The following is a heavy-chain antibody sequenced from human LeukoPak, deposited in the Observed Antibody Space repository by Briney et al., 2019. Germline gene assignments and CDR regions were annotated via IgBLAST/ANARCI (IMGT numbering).Heavy chain of an antibody. Sequence: ASVKVSCKASGYTFIRYGITWVRQAPGQGLEWMGWISAYNGNTDYAQKLQGRVTMTTDTSTSTAYVELRSLRSDDTAVYYCARVGETITTTPGRHYYYYTDVWGKGTTVTVSS. D-gene: IGHD4-11*01. CDR1: GYTFIRYG. CDR3: ARVGETITTTPGRHYYYYTDV. CDR2: ISAYNGNT. V-gene: IGHV1-18*01. J-gene: IGHJ6*03.